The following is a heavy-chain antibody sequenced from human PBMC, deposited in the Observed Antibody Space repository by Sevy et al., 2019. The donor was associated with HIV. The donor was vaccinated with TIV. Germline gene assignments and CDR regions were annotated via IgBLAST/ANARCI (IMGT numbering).Heavy chain of an antibody. CDR1: GFTFSKYS. Sequence: GGSLRLSCAASGFTFSKYSMSWIRQTPGKGLEWVSTFSFGCGKINYADSVKGRFTISRDDSRNTFYLQTNSLRAEDTAIYYCAREGCTKPHDYWGQGTVVTVSS. J-gene: IGHJ4*02. V-gene: IGHV3-23*01. CDR2: FSFGCGKI. D-gene: IGHD2-8*01. CDR3: AREGCTKPHDY.